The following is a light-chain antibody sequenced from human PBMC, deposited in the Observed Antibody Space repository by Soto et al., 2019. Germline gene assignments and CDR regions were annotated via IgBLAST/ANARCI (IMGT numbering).Light chain of an antibody. V-gene: IGKV1-5*01. Sequence: DIQMTQSPSSLSASLGDRVTITCRASQTISDFLNWYQQKPGKAPKLLIYAASSLQGGVPSRFSGSGSGTEFTLTISSLQPDDFATYYCQQYNSYFWTFGQGTKVDIK. CDR1: QTISDF. J-gene: IGKJ1*01. CDR3: QQYNSYFWT. CDR2: AAS.